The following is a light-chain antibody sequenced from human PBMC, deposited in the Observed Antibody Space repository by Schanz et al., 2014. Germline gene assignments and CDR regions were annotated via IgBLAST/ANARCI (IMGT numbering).Light chain of an antibody. CDR3: QQHGHSIS. CDR2: GAS. Sequence: EIVLTQSPGTLSLSPGERATLSCRASESVSSSSLAWYQQKPGQAPRLLIHGASSRATGIPDRFSGSGSGTDFTLTISRLEPEDFAVYYCQQHGHSISFGPGTKVEIK. CDR1: ESVSSSS. V-gene: IGKV3-20*01. J-gene: IGKJ3*01.